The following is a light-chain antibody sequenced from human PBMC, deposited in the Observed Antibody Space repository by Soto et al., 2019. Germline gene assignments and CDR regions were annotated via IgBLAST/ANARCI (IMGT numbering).Light chain of an antibody. CDR3: QQYNKWPLT. CDR2: DAS. J-gene: IGKJ1*01. Sequence: EIVLTQSPATLSLSPGEGVTLSCRASQSVGSYLAWYQQKLGQAPRLLIYDASKRATGIPARFSGSGSGTVFTLTINSLEPEDFAVYYCQQYNKWPLTFGQGTKVDI. CDR1: QSVGSY. V-gene: IGKV3-11*01.